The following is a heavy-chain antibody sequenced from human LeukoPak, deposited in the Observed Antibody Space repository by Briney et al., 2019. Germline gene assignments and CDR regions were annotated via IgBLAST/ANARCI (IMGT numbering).Heavy chain of an antibody. CDR3: ARLSSTLYYSMDV. V-gene: IGHV4-59*08. Sequence: SETLSLTCAVSGGSVSSYYWTWIRQPPGKGLEWVGYIQNSAIYRAKIKSSPSLQSRVSLSIDTSKNQVSLTVNSVTAADTAVYYCARLSSTLYYSMDVWGPGTAVTVSS. J-gene: IGHJ6*02. D-gene: IGHD6-6*01. CDR1: GGSVSSYY. CDR2: IQNSAIYRAKI.